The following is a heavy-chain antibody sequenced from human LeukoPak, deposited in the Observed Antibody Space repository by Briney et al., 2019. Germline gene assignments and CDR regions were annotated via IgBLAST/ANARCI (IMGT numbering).Heavy chain of an antibody. D-gene: IGHD3-10*01. CDR2: INYSGST. CDR1: GGSFSTYY. V-gene: IGHV4-59*01. J-gene: IGHJ4*02. Sequence: PSETLSLTCTVSGGSFSTYYWSWIRQPPGKGLEWIGYINYSGSTTYSPSLKSRVTISVDTSKSQFSLKLSSVTAADTAVYYCAGGIKPGLGEGPAYLGQGTLVTVSS. CDR3: AGGIKPGLGEGPAY.